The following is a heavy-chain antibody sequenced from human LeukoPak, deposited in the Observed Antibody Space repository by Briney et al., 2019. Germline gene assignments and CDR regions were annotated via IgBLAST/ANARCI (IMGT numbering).Heavy chain of an antibody. V-gene: IGHV3-21*01. D-gene: IGHD5-18*01. CDR2: ICDNNKCT. CDR1: GFTFSNYN. Sequence: GGSLRLSCATSGFTFSNYNMNWVRQAPGKGLEWVSSICDNNKCTYYADSVKGRFTISRDNSKNTLSLQVSSLRAEDTAVYYCAKDRYSYAFEYSDSWGQGTLVTVSS. CDR3: AKDRYSYAFEYSDS. J-gene: IGHJ4*02.